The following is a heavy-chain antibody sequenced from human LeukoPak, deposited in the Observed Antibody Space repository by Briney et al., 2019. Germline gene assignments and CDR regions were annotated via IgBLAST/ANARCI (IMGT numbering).Heavy chain of an antibody. J-gene: IGHJ4*02. V-gene: IGHV1-2*02. Sequence: ASVKVSCKASGYTFTGYYMHWVRQAPGQGLEWMGWISPNSGDTNYVEKFQGRVTMTRDTSISTDYMELSSLRSDDTAVYYCARGSGGYFEFWGQGTLVTVFS. CDR3: ARGSGGYFEF. CDR1: GYTFTGYY. CDR2: ISPNSGDT. D-gene: IGHD3-10*01.